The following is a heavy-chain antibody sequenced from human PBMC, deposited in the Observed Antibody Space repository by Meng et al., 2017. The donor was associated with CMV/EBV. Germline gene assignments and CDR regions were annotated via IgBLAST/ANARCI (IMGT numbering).Heavy chain of an antibody. J-gene: IGHJ4*02. V-gene: IGHV3-11*06. D-gene: IGHD1-26*01. CDR3: ARLRYSGRYFDY. CDR1: GFTFSDYY. CDR2: ISSSSSYT. Sequence: QVQLVESGGGLVKPGGSLRLSCAAFGFTFSDYYMSWIRQAPGKGLEWISYISSSSSYTNYADSVKGRFTISRDNAKNSLYLQMNSLRAEDTAVYYCARLRYSGRYFDYWGQGTLVTVSS.